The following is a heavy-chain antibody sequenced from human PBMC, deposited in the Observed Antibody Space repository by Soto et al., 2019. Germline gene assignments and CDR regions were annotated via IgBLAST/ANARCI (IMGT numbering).Heavy chain of an antibody. D-gene: IGHD6-19*01. CDR3: ARDGQGLAPYALDV. CDR2: IWYDGSNK. V-gene: IGHV3-33*01. Sequence: QVQLVESGGGVAQPGMSLRLSCTVSGFTFSGHAMHWVRQAPGKGLEWVTQIWYDGSNKYYAESVKGRFTISRDNSKNTLYLQMNSLRVEDTAVYCCARDGQGLAPYALDVWGQGTSVTVSS. CDR1: GFTFSGHA. J-gene: IGHJ6*02.